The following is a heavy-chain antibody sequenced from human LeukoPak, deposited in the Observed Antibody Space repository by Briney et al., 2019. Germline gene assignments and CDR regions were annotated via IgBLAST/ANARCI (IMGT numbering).Heavy chain of an antibody. CDR1: GGSISSGGYY. CDR3: AREGYSYGYYGMDV. V-gene: IGHV4-31*03. Sequence: SETLSLTCTVSGGSISSGGYYWSWIRQHPGKGLEWIGYIYYSGSTYYNPSLKSRVTISVGTSKNQFSLKLSSVTAADTAVYYCAREGYSYGYYGMDVWGQGTTVTVSS. J-gene: IGHJ6*02. D-gene: IGHD5-18*01. CDR2: IYYSGST.